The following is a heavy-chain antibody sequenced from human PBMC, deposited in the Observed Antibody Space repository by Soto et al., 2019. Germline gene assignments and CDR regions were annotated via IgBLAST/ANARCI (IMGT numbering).Heavy chain of an antibody. V-gene: IGHV3-23*01. CDR1: GFTFRNYG. D-gene: IGHD4-17*01. J-gene: IGHJ4*02. CDR2: IVGIGDTA. CDR3: AKDYDYGDSLPFDY. Sequence: EVQLLEAGGRLVQPGGSLRLSCAASGFTFRNYGMSWVRQAPGKGLEWLSAIVGIGDTAYYADSVRGRFTISRDNSKNTLYLQLNDLGAEDTAIYYCAKDYDYGDSLPFDYWGQGTLVTVSS.